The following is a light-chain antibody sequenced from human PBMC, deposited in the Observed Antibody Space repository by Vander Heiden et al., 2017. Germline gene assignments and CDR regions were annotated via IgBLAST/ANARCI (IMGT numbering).Light chain of an antibody. CDR1: QSISSF. J-gene: IGKJ1*01. CDR3: QQSYSTPRT. CDR2: AAS. Sequence: DIQMTQSPSSLSASVGDRVTITCRASQSISSFLNWYQQKPGKAPKLLIYAASSLQSGVPSSFSGIGSGTDFTLTISSLQPEDFATYYSQQSYSTPRTFGQGTKVEIK. V-gene: IGKV1-39*01.